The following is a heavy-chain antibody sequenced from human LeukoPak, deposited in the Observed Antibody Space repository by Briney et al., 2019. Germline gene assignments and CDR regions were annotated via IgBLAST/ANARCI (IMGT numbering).Heavy chain of an antibody. CDR3: ARVRYGSGSYYNVKLTGKGE. V-gene: IGHV4-38-2*02. CDR1: GYSISSGYY. J-gene: IGHJ4*02. D-gene: IGHD3-10*01. CDR2: IYHSGST. Sequence: TSETLSLTCTVSGYSISSGYYWGWIRQPPGKGLEWIGSIYHSGSTYYNPSLKSRVTISVDTSKNQFSLKLSSVTAADTAVYYCARVRYGSGSYYNVKLTGKGEWGQGTLVTVSS.